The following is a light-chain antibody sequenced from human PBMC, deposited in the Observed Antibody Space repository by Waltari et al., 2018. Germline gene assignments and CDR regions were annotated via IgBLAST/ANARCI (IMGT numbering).Light chain of an antibody. Sequence: DIQMTQSPPTLSASVGDRVTVTCRASQSISIWLAWYQQKPGKAHNLLIYKASTLDSVVPSRFSGSASGTEFTRTISSLQAEDFGTYYCQQYSSFPLSFGGGTNIVIK. V-gene: IGKV1-5*03. J-gene: IGKJ4*01. CDR1: QSISIW. CDR3: QQYSSFPLS. CDR2: KAS.